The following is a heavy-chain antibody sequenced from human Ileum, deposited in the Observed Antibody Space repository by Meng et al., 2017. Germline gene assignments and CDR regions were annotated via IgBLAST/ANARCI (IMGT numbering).Heavy chain of an antibody. J-gene: IGHJ4*02. CDR1: GFSFSSNA. CDR2: ISAGSAGT. D-gene: IGHD6-13*01. V-gene: IGHV3-23*01. Sequence: GESLKISCAASGFSFSSNAMAWVRQAAGKGLEWVSAISAGSAGTYYIDSVKGRFTISRDNSKNTVYLQMNSLRAEDTAVYYCAKLLAASFRQEAYLDYWGQGTLVTVSS. CDR3: AKLLAASFRQEAYLDY.